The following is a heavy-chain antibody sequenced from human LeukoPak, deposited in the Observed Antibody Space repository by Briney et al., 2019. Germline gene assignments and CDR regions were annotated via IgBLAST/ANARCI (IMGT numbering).Heavy chain of an antibody. V-gene: IGHV1-2*02. Sequence: ASVKVSCKASGYTLTGYYMHWVRQAPGQGLEWMGWINPNSGGTNYAQKFQGRVTMTRDTSISTAYMELSRLRSDDTAVYYCARRYYDSSGYANWGQGTLVTVSS. CDR3: ARRYYDSSGYAN. D-gene: IGHD3-22*01. CDR2: INPNSGGT. J-gene: IGHJ4*02. CDR1: GYTLTGYY.